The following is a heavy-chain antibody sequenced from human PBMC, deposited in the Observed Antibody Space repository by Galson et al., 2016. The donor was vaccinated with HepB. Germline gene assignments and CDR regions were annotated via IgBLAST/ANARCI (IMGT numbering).Heavy chain of an antibody. Sequence: SLRLSCAASGFPFSRYWMHWARQAPGKELVWVSRINSDGSSTIYAGSVRGRFTISRDNAKNTLYLQMNSPRAEDTALYYCVREDYGDDPVYYYYYGMDVWGQGTTVSVSS. J-gene: IGHJ6*02. V-gene: IGHV3-74*01. CDR1: GFPFSRYW. D-gene: IGHD4-17*01. CDR3: VREDYGDDPVYYYYYGMDV. CDR2: INSDGSST.